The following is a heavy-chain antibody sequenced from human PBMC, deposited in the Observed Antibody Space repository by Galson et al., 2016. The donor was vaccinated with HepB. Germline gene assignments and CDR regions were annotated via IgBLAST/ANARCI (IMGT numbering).Heavy chain of an antibody. D-gene: IGHD2-2*01. CDR3: AKGLGYCSSTSGVLYYYYAMVV. J-gene: IGHJ6*02. V-gene: IGHV3-23*01. Sequence: SLRLSCAASGFTFSSYAMSWVRQTPGKGLEWVSAISGSGGSTHYADSVKGRFTISRDNSKNTLYLQMNSLRAEDTALYYCAKGLGYCSSTSGVLYYYYAMVVCGQGTSGTVS. CDR1: GFTFSSYA. CDR2: ISGSGGST.